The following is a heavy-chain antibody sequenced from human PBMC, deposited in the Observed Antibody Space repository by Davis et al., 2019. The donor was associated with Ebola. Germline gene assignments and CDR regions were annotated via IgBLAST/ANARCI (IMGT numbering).Heavy chain of an antibody. CDR3: ARDPVRFLEWLVYYYGMDV. V-gene: IGHV3-7*03. CDR2: IKQDGSEK. CDR1: GFTFSSYW. D-gene: IGHD3-3*01. J-gene: IGHJ6*02. Sequence: PGGSLRLSCAASGFTFSSYWMSWVRQAPGKGLEWVANIKQDGSEKYYVDSVKGRFTISRDNAKNSLYLQMNSLRAEDTAVYYCARDPVRFLEWLVYYYGMDVWGQGTTVTVSS.